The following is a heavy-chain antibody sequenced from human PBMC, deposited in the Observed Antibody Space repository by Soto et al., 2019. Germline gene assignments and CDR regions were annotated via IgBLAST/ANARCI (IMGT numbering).Heavy chain of an antibody. Sequence: GGSLRLSCAASGFTFSSYAMHWVRQAPGKGLEYVSAISSNGGSTYYANSVKGRFTISRDNSKNTLYLQMGSLRAEDMAVYYCARDDCSGGSCYPAAEYFQHWGQGTLVTVSS. CDR1: GFTFSSYA. J-gene: IGHJ1*01. V-gene: IGHV3-64*01. D-gene: IGHD2-15*01. CDR2: ISSNGGST. CDR3: ARDDCSGGSCYPAAEYFQH.